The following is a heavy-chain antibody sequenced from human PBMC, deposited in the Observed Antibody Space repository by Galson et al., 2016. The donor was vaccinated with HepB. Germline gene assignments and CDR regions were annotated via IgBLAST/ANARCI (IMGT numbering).Heavy chain of an antibody. V-gene: IGHV3-30*18. J-gene: IGHJ4*02. D-gene: IGHD1-26*01. CDR2: MLYDGRSE. CDR3: AKDRMPYSAFQVDY. Sequence: SLRLSCAASGFVFGSFGMHWVRQAPGKGLEWVAFMLYDGRSEFYADSVKGRYTISRDNSKNTLFLQLNSLRPEDTAVYYCAKDRMPYSAFQVDYWGLGSLVTVSS. CDR1: GFVFGSFG.